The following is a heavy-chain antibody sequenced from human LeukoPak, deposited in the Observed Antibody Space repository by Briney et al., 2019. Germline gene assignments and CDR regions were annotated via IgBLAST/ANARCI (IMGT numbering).Heavy chain of an antibody. Sequence: ASVKVSCKASGYGFTSYYMHWLRQEPGKGLEWIGKNNPSGGSTSYAQKFQGRVTMTRDTSTSTVYMELSSLRSEDTAVYYCARAVGGYHFQHWGQGTLVTVSS. V-gene: IGHV1-46*01. CDR2: NNPSGGST. J-gene: IGHJ1*01. D-gene: IGHD1-26*01. CDR3: ARAVGGYHFQH. CDR1: GYGFTSYY.